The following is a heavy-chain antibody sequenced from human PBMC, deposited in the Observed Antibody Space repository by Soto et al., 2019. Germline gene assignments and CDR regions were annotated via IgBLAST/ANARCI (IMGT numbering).Heavy chain of an antibody. J-gene: IGHJ6*02. CDR3: AAGDYSNYHDYYGMDV. CDR1: GFTFTSSA. Sequence: ASVKVSCKASGFTFTSSAVQWVRQARGQRLEWIGWIVVGSGNTNYAQKFQERVTITRDMSTSTAYMELSSLRSEDTAVYYCAAGDYSNYHDYYGMDVWGQGTTVTVSS. V-gene: IGHV1-58*01. D-gene: IGHD4-4*01. CDR2: IVVGSGNT.